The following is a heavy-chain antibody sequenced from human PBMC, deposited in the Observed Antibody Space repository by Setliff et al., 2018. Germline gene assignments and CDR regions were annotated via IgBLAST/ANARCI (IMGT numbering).Heavy chain of an antibody. Sequence: PSETLSLTCTVSGGSISSGTYYWSWIRQPAGKGLEWIGYIHNSGTAYYNPSLRSRLTISVDTSKNQFSLKLNSVTAADTAVYYCARRLRESHAFHIWGQGTLVTVSS. J-gene: IGHJ3*02. CDR1: GGSISSGTYY. D-gene: IGHD2-15*01. CDR2: IHNSGTA. CDR3: ARRLRESHAFHI. V-gene: IGHV4-30-4*08.